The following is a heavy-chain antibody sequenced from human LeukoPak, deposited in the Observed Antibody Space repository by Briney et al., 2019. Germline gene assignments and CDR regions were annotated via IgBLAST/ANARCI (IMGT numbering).Heavy chain of an antibody. V-gene: IGHV3-23*01. CDR1: GFIFSSYW. J-gene: IGHJ3*02. CDR3: AKDISYYDFWSGYSPAAFDI. CDR2: ISGSGGST. D-gene: IGHD3-3*01. Sequence: PGGSLRLSCATSGFIFSSYWMCWVRQAPGKGLEWVSAISGSGGSTYYADSVKGRFTISRDNSKNTLYLQMNSLRAEDTAVYYCAKDISYYDFWSGYSPAAFDIWGQGTMVTVSS.